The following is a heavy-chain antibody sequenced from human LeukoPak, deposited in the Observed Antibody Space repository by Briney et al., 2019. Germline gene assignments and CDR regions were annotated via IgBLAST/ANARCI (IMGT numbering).Heavy chain of an antibody. V-gene: IGHV4-31*03. J-gene: IGHJ4*02. Sequence: SQTLSLTCTVSGGSISSGGYYWSWIRQHLGKGLEWIGYIYYSGSTYYNPSLKSRVTISVDTSKNQFSLKLSSVTAADTAVYYYARDRVGGGVDHWGQGTLVTVSS. CDR1: GGSISSGGYY. CDR2: IYYSGST. D-gene: IGHD1-26*01. CDR3: ARDRVGGGVDH.